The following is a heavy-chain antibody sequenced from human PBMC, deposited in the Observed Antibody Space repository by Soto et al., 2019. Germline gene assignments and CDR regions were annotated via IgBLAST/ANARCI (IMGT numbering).Heavy chain of an antibody. J-gene: IGHJ6*02. CDR3: AKDHMACAVGWVPAAIWSRCPYYYGTDG. D-gene: IGHD2-2*01. Sequence: LFCAAPRVPVISCGMLWVRQKNGQGLDRVAVISYDGSNKYYADSVKGRFTISRDNSKNTLYLQMNSLRAEDTAVYYCAKDHMACAVGWVPAAIWSRCPYYYGTDGRVQGTSVTISS. CDR1: RVPVISCG. V-gene: IGHV3-30*18. CDR2: ISYDGSNK.